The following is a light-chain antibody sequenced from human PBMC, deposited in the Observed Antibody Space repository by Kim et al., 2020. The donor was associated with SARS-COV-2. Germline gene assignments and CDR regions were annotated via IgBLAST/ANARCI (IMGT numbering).Light chain of an antibody. CDR2: GKN. CDR1: SLRSYY. J-gene: IGLJ3*02. CDR3: NSRDSSGNHLV. V-gene: IGLV3-19*01. Sequence: SSELTQDPTMSVALGHTVRITCQGDSLRSYYAGWYQQKPGQAPVLVIYGKNNRPSGIPDRFSGSNSGNTASLTISGARAEDEADYYCNSRDSSGNHLVFGGGTQLTVL.